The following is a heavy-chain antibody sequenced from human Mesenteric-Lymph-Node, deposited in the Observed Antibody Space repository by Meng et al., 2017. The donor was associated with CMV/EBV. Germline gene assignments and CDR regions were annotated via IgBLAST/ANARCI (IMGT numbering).Heavy chain of an antibody. Sequence: SGYTFTRYGISWVRQAPGQGLEWMGWISAYNGNTNYAQKLQGRVTMTTDTSTSTAYMELRSLRSDDTAVYYCARVVSGSYYEFYYFDYWGQGTLVTVSS. D-gene: IGHD1-26*01. CDR1: GYTFTRYG. J-gene: IGHJ4*02. CDR3: ARVVSGSYYEFYYFDY. CDR2: ISAYNGNT. V-gene: IGHV1-18*04.